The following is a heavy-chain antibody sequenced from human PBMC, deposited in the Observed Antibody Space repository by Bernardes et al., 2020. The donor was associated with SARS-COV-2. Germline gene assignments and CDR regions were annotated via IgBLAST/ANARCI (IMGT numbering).Heavy chain of an antibody. CDR2: VNHSGAT. Sequence: SETLSLTCGVVGGSFSGHYWTWIRQSPGKGLEWIGEVNHSGATKYNPSLKNRVTISIDASKKQFSLKLMSVTAADRAVYYCARGAYIMVRGLPYFDYWGQGILVTVSS. D-gene: IGHD3-10*01. CDR3: ARGAYIMVRGLPYFDY. V-gene: IGHV4-34*01. J-gene: IGHJ4*02. CDR1: GGSFSGHY.